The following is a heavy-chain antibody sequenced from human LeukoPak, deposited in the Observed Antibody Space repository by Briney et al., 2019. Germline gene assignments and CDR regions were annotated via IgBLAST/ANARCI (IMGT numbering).Heavy chain of an antibody. CDR1: GFTFSSYW. V-gene: IGHV3-74*01. CDR3: ARGGFHHGFDI. J-gene: IGHJ3*02. Sequence: GGSLRLSCAASGFTFSSYWIHWVRQAPGKGLAWVSRIDNDGSDTIFADPVKGRFTLSRDNAKNTVYLQMNSLRAEDTAVYYCARGGFHHGFDIWGQGTMVTVS. D-gene: IGHD1-14*01. CDR2: IDNDGSDT.